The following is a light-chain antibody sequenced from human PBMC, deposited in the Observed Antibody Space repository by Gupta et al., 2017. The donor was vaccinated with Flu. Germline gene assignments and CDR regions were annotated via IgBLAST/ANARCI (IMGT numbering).Light chain of an antibody. CDR2: ENN. Sequence: QSVLTQPPSVSAAPGQKVTISCSGSSSNIGNNYVSWYQQLPGTAPKLLIYENNKRPSGIPDRFSGSKSGTSATLGITGPQTGDEADYYCGTWDSSLSAGVFGTGTKVTGL. J-gene: IGLJ1*01. CDR3: GTWDSSLSAGV. V-gene: IGLV1-51*02. CDR1: SSNIGNNY.